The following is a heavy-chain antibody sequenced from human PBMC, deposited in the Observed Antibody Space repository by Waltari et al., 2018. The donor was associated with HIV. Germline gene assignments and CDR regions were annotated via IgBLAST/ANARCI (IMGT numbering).Heavy chain of an antibody. CDR1: GYSISSGYY. CDR3: AREGEDGLLWGPQGF. Sequence: QVQLQESGPGLVKPSETLSLTCTVSGYSISSGYYWGWIRQPPGKGLEWIGSIYHSGSTYYNPSLKSRVTISVDTSKNQFSLKLSSVTAADTAVYYCAREGEDGLLWGPQGFWGQGTLVTVSS. V-gene: IGHV4-38-2*02. CDR2: IYHSGST. J-gene: IGHJ4*02. D-gene: IGHD3-16*01.